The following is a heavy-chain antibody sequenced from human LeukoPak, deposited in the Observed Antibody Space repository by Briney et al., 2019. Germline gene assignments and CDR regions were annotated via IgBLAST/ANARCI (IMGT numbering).Heavy chain of an antibody. CDR3: TTYSFRLPHDY. D-gene: IGHD2-21*01. V-gene: IGHV3-15*01. J-gene: IGHJ4*02. CDR2: IKSKTDGGTT. Sequence: GFLRLSCAASGFTFSNAWMSWVRQAPGKGLEWVGRIKSKTDGGTTDYAAPVKGRFTISRDDSKNTLYLQMNSLKTEDTAVYYCTTYSFRLPHDYWGQGTLVTVSS. CDR1: GFTFSNAW.